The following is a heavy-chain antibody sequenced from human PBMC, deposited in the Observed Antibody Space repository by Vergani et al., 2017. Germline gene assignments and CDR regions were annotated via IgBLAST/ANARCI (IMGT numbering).Heavy chain of an antibody. CDR3: ASLLAGNGMDV. CDR2: IYYSGST. CDR1: GGSISSSSYY. Sequence: QLQLQESGPGLVKPSETLSLTCTVSGGSISSSSYYWGWIRQPPGKGLEWIGSIYYSGSTYYNPSLKSRVTISVDTSKNQFSLKLSSVTAADTAVYYCASLLAGNGMDVWGQGTTVTVSS. V-gene: IGHV4-39*07. D-gene: IGHD3-10*01. J-gene: IGHJ6*02.